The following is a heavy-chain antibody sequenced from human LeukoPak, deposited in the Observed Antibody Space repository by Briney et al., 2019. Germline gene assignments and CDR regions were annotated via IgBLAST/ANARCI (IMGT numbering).Heavy chain of an antibody. J-gene: IGHJ4*02. V-gene: IGHV3-7*04. CDR1: GFTFSSYW. CDR3: ARGEFYGDYGVDY. Sequence: PGGSLRLSCAASGFTFSSYWMSWVRQAPGKGLEWVANIKQDGSEKYYVDSVKGRFTISRDNAKNSLYLQMNSLRAEDTAVYYCARGEFYGDYGVDYWGQGALVTVSS. CDR2: IKQDGSEK. D-gene: IGHD4-17*01.